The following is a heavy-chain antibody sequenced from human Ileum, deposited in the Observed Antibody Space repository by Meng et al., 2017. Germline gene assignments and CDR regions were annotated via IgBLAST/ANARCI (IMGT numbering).Heavy chain of an antibody. CDR2: ISAGGENT. J-gene: IGHJ4*02. V-gene: IGHV3-23*04. CDR1: GFTCSNYG. Sequence: EVRLVGDGGGVVPPWGSLRVSCAGYGFTCSNYGMNWVRQVPGKGLQWVSAISAGGENTYYADSVKGRFTISRDNSKNTLYLQMDSLRAEDTAVYYCAKELGDRLPFDYWGQGTLVTVSS. CDR3: AKELGDRLPFDY. D-gene: IGHD3-16*01.